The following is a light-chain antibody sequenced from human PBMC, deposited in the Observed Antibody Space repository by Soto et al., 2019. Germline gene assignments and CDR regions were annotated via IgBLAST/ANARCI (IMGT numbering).Light chain of an antibody. V-gene: IGKV1-39*01. CDR2: AAS. J-gene: IGKJ2*01. CDR3: QQSYSTPMYT. Sequence: DIQMTQSPSSLSASVGDRVTITCRASQSVSSYLNGYQQKPGKAPTLLIYAASSWQSGVPSSFSGSGSGTDFTLTISSLQPEDFATYYCQQSYSTPMYTFGQGTKLEIK. CDR1: QSVSSY.